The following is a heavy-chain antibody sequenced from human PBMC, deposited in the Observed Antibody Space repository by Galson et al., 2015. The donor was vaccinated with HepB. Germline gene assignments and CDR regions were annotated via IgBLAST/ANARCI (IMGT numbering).Heavy chain of an antibody. CDR2: INWDGRTT. V-gene: IGHV3-20*04. CDR3: AKDHGMRGARWVGDY. CDR1: GFAFDNYG. Sequence: SLRLSCAASGFAFDNYGVGWVRQRPGKGLEWISAINWDGRTTSYADSVKGRFTISRDNAKTSVYLQMNSLTAADTALYYCAKDHGMRGARWVGDYWGHGTLVTVSS. J-gene: IGHJ4*01. D-gene: IGHD5-24*01.